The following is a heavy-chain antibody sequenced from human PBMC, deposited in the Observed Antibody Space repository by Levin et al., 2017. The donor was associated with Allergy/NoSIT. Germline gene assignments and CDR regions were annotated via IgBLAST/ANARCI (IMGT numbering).Heavy chain of an antibody. V-gene: IGHV3-20*04. CDR2: INWNGGST. CDR1: GFTFDDYG. D-gene: IGHD6-19*01. J-gene: IGHJ3*02. CDR3: ARSQHSSGWYWAFDI. Sequence: GGSLRLSCAASGFTFDDYGMSWVRQAPGKGLEWVSGINWNGGSTGYADSVKGRFTISRDNAKNSLYLQMNSLRAEDTALYYCARSQHSSGWYWAFDIWGQGTMVTVSS.